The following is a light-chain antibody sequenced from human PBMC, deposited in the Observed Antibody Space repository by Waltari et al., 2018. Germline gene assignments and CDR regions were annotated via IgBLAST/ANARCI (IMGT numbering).Light chain of an antibody. J-gene: IGKJ5*01. V-gene: IGKV3-20*01. CDR2: GPS. CDR1: ESITTNF. CDR3: QHYGRSAIT. Sequence: EIVLTQSPVTLSLSPGERATLSCRASESITTNFIAWYQKKPGQAPRHLIHGPSIRATGISDLFSGSGSGKDFTLTISRLEPEDFAVYYCQHYGRSAITFGQGTRLDIK.